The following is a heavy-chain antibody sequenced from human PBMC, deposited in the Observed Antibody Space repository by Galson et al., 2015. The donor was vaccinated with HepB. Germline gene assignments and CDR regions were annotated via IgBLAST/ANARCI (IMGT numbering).Heavy chain of an antibody. CDR3: ARGWRLGLGELVDY. J-gene: IGHJ4*02. D-gene: IGHD3-16*01. V-gene: IGHV3-30-3*01. CDR1: GFTFSSYA. CDR2: ISYDGSNK. Sequence: SLRLSCAASGFTFSSYAMHWVRQAPGKGLEWVAVISYDGSNKYYADSVKGRFTTSRDNSKNTLYLQMNSLRAEDTAVYYCARGWRLGLGELVDYWGQGTLVTVSS.